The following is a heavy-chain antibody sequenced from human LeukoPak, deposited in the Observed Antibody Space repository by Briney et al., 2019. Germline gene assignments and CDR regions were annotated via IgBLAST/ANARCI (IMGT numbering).Heavy chain of an antibody. CDR1: GFTFSSYA. Sequence: PGGSLRLSCAASGFTFSSYAMSWVRQAPGKGLEWVSTISGSGGSTYYADSVKGRFTISRDNAKNSLYLQMNSLRAEDTAVYYCAREVTGYYPYWGQGTLVTVSS. CDR2: ISGSGGST. V-gene: IGHV3-23*01. D-gene: IGHD3-9*01. J-gene: IGHJ4*02. CDR3: AREVTGYYPY.